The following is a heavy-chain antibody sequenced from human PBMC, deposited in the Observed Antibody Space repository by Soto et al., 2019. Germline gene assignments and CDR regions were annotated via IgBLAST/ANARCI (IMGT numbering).Heavy chain of an antibody. D-gene: IGHD2-2*01. CDR2: LSRGDER. CDR3: ATHTISYTWGV. CDR1: GAPITTTKW. Sequence: QVQLQESGPGLVKPSETLSLTCTVSGAPITTTKWWAWVRLPPGKGLEWIGELSRGDERSSNPSLEGRFTMSLDKSNNHFSLKLTSLTAADTAIYYCATHTISYTWGVWGRGTSVTVSS. V-gene: IGHV4-4*02. J-gene: IGHJ6*02.